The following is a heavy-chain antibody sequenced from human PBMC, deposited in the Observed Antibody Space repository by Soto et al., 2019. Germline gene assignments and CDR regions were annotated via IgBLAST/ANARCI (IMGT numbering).Heavy chain of an antibody. CDR2: IQYSGYS. J-gene: IGHJ6*02. V-gene: IGHV4-59*08. D-gene: IGHD3-10*01. Sequence: QVQLQESGPGLVKPSETLSLTCTVSGGSITNYYCSWFRQPPGKGLERIGYIQYSGYSAYNLSLKRRVTMSMDTSKTQFSLMLESVTATDTAVYYCARHGFGSLHGLVDVWGQGTTVIVSS. CDR1: GGSITNYY. CDR3: ARHGFGSLHGLVDV.